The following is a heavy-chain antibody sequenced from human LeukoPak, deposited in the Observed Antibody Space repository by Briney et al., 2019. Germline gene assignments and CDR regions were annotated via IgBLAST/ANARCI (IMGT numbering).Heavy chain of an antibody. J-gene: IGHJ6*03. CDR1: GFTFSSYG. Sequence: GGTLRLSCEASGFTFSSYGMTWVRQAPGKGLEWVSAITGSGARTYYADSVKGRFAVSRDNSKNPLYLQMNSLRAEDTAGYYCAKGLSPSVLRYFNCDMDAWGKGTTVTISS. CDR3: AKGLSPSVLRYFNCDMDA. V-gene: IGHV3-23*01. D-gene: IGHD3-9*01. CDR2: ITGSGART.